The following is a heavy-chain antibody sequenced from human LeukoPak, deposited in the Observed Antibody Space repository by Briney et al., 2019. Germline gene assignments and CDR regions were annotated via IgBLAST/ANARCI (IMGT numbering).Heavy chain of an antibody. D-gene: IGHD1-26*01. CDR1: GGSISSSSYY. Sequence: RPSETLSLTCTVSGGSISSSSYYWGWIRQPPGKGLEWIGSIYYSGSTYYNPSLKSRVTISVDTSKNQFALKLSSVTAADTAVYYCARGGTSIVGGDYYMDVWGKGTTVTVSS. CDR2: IYYSGST. CDR3: ARGGTSIVGGDYYMDV. V-gene: IGHV4-39*06. J-gene: IGHJ6*03.